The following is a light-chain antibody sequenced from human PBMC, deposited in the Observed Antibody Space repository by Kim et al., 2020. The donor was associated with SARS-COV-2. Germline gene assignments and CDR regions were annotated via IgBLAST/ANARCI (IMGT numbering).Light chain of an antibody. Sequence: QSVLTQPPSVSGTPGQRVTIACSGSSFNIGYNTVNWYQQFPGTAPNLLMYSNSHRPSGVHDRFSGSKSGTSASLAISGLQSEDEAHYFCAAWDDSVDAVVFGGGTKLTVL. CDR1: SFNIGYNT. CDR3: AAWDDSVDAVV. J-gene: IGLJ2*01. CDR2: SNS. V-gene: IGLV1-44*01.